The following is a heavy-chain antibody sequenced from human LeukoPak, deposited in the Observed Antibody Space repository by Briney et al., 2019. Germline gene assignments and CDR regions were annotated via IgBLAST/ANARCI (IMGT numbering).Heavy chain of an antibody. CDR3: ARDRSPYYDSSGYLGYAFDI. CDR2: ISSSSSYI. D-gene: IGHD3-22*01. J-gene: IGHJ3*02. V-gene: IGHV3-21*01. Sequence: PGGSLRLSCAASGFTFNDYGMSWIRQAPGKGLEWVSSISSSSSYIYYADSVKGRFTISRDDAKNSLYLQMNSLRAEDTAVYYCARDRSPYYDSSGYLGYAFDIWGQGTMVTVSS. CDR1: GFTFNDYG.